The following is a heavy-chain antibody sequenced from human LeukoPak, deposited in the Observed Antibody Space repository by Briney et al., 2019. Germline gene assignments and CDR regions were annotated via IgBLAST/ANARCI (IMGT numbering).Heavy chain of an antibody. V-gene: IGHV3-23*01. D-gene: IGHD2-2*01. CDR3: AKNHEHGRYAGFDF. Sequence: PGGSLRLSCAASGFTFSGFVISWVRQAPGKGPQWVADISGSGGSTYYADSAKGRFSVSRDNSKNMVYLELNSLRAEDTAVYYCAKNHEHGRYAGFDFWAEGALVAVSS. J-gene: IGHJ3*01. CDR1: GFTFSGFV. CDR2: ISGSGGST.